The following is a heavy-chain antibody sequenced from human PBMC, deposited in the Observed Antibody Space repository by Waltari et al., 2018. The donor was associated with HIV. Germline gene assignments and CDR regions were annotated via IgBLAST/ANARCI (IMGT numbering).Heavy chain of an antibody. CDR1: GYTFPGYY. CDR2: INPNSGGT. D-gene: IGHD3-22*01. CDR3: ATPSYDSSGYYSAGSEFDY. Sequence: QVQLVQSGAEVKKPGASVTVSCKASGYTFPGYYLPWLRPAPGQGVQWMGWINPNSGGTNYAQNFQGRFTMTRDTSISTAYMELSRLRSDDTAVYYCATPSYDSSGYYSAGSEFDYWGQGTLVTVSS. V-gene: IGHV1-2*02. J-gene: IGHJ4*02.